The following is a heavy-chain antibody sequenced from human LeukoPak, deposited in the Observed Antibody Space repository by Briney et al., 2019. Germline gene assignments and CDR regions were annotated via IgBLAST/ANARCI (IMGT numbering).Heavy chain of an antibody. CDR3: AKHKGSGSYYLYSFDY. V-gene: IGHV3-23*01. CDR2: ISGSGGFT. D-gene: IGHD3-10*01. J-gene: IGHJ4*02. Sequence: PGGSLRLSCAASGFTFSTYAMSWVRQAPGKGVEWVSSISGSGGFTYYADSVKGRFTISRDNSKNTLYLQMNSLRAEDTAVYYCAKHKGSGSYYLYSFDYWGQGTLVTVSS. CDR1: GFTFSTYA.